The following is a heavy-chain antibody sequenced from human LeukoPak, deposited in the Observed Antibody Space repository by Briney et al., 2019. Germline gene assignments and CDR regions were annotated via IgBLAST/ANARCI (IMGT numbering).Heavy chain of an antibody. J-gene: IGHJ5*02. V-gene: IGHV4-4*02. CDR1: GDSISSSNW. CDR2: IYHSGNT. CDR3: ASALWFGELELDP. D-gene: IGHD3-10*01. Sequence: SGTLSLTCAVSGDSISSSNWWSWVRQSPGKGLEWIGEIYHSGNTNYNPSLKSRVTISVDKSKNQFSLKLSSVTAADTAVYYCASALWFGELELDPWGQGTLVTVSS.